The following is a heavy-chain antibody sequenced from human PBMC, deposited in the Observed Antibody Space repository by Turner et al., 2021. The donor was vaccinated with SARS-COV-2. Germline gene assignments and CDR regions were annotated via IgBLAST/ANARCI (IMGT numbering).Heavy chain of an antibody. D-gene: IGHD1-26*01. V-gene: IGHV4-59*08. CDR2: FYKIGSI. Sequence: QVQLQESGPGLGKPSDTLSLTCTVSGGSISSKSWSWIRQSPGRGLEWIGYFYKIGSIDYNPTLRSRVTISVDTSKTQLSLNLISVTAADTAVYYCARHQGSASGYDHGMNVWGQGTAVIVSS. CDR3: ARHQGSASGYDHGMNV. J-gene: IGHJ6*02. CDR1: GGSISSKS.